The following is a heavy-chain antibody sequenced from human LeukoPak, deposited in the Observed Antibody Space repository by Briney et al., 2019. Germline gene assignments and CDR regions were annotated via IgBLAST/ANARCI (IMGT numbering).Heavy chain of an antibody. CDR1: GGSISSGGYS. Sequence: PSQTLSLTCAVSGGSISSGGYSWSWIRQPPVKGLEFIGYIYHSGTTYYNPSLRSRLTISVDRSENQLSLTLTSVTAADTAIYYCAKMSSASNWFDPWGPGTPVTVSS. V-gene: IGHV4-30-2*01. D-gene: IGHD6-19*01. CDR3: AKMSSASNWFDP. J-gene: IGHJ5*02. CDR2: IYHSGTT.